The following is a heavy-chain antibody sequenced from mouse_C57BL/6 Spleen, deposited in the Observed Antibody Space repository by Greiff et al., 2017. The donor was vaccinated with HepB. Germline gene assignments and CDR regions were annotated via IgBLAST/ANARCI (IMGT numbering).Heavy chain of an antibody. Sequence: EVKLVESGPGLVKPSQSLSLTCSVTGYSITSGYSWHWIRQFPGNNLAWMGYISYDGSNNYNPSLKNRISITRDTSKNQFFLKLNSVTTEDTATYYCARGPAMDYWGQGTSVTVSS. CDR1: GYSITSGYS. V-gene: IGHV3-6*01. CDR3: ARGPAMDY. J-gene: IGHJ4*01. CDR2: ISYDGSN.